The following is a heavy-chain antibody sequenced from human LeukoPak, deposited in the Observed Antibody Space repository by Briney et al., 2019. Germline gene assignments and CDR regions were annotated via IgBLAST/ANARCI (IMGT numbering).Heavy chain of an antibody. J-gene: IGHJ5*02. V-gene: IGHV1-24*01. CDR3: ATGRRITMVRGWYNWFDP. CDR2: FDPEDGET. D-gene: IGHD3-10*01. Sequence: ASVKVSCKVSGYTLTELSMHWVRQAPGKGLEWMGGFDPEDGETIYAQKFQGRVTMTEDTSTDTAYMELSRLRSDDTAVYYCATGRRITMVRGWYNWFDPWGQGTLVTVSS. CDR1: GYTLTELS.